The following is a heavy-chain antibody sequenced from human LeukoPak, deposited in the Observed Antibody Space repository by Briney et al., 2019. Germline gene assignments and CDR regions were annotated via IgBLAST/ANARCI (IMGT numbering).Heavy chain of an antibody. J-gene: IGHJ4*02. CDR1: GFTFSSYE. Sequence: GGSLRLSCAASGFTFSSYEMSWVRQAPGKGLEWVSSISGSGGSTYYADSVRGRFTISRDNAKNSLYLQMNSLRAEDTAVYYCAKDGRYGDYGEYYFDYWGQGTLVTVSS. V-gene: IGHV3-23*01. CDR3: AKDGRYGDYGEYYFDY. D-gene: IGHD4-17*01. CDR2: ISGSGGST.